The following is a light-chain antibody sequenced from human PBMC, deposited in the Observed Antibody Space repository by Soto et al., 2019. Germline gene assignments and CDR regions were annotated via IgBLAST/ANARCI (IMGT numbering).Light chain of an antibody. J-gene: IGKJ1*01. CDR1: QSISAW. V-gene: IGKV1-5*03. CDR3: LQYHFWPWT. CDR2: KAS. Sequence: DIQMTQSPSTLSATAGDRVTITCRASQSISAWLAWYQQKPGKAPKLLIYKASSLESGVPSRFSGSGSGTEFTLTISSLQSEDFAVYYCLQYHFWPWTFGQGTKVDI.